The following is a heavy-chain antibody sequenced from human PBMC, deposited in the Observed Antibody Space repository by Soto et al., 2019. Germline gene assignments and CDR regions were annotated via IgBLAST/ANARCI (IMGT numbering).Heavy chain of an antibody. V-gene: IGHV1-2*04. CDR1: GYTFTGYY. D-gene: IGHD3-10*01. CDR3: ERGVGSGVVYYYMDV. J-gene: IGHJ6*03. Sequence: ASVKVSRKASGYTFTGYYMHWVRQAPGQGLEWMGWINPNSGGTNYAQKFQGWVTMTRDTSISTAYMELSRLRSDDTAVYYCERGVGSGVVYYYMDVWGKGTTVTVSS. CDR2: INPNSGGT.